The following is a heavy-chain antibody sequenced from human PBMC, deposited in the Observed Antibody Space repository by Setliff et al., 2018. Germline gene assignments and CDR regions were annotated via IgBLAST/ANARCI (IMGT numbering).Heavy chain of an antibody. CDR3: ARDSGLATDY. CDR2: IFRSSGST. Sequence: LSLTCTVSGGAISNYYWSWIRQPPGKGLEWVAHIFRSSGSTYYADSVKGRFTISRDNAENSLYLQMNSLRVEDTAVYYCARDSGLATDYWGQGTLVTVSS. CDR1: GGAISNYY. V-gene: IGHV3-11*01. D-gene: IGHD6-19*01. J-gene: IGHJ4*02.